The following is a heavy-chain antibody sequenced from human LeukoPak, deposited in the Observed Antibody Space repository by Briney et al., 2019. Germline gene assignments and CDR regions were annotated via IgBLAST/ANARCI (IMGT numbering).Heavy chain of an antibody. V-gene: IGHV3-48*03. D-gene: IGHD6-6*01. J-gene: IGHJ4*02. CDR1: GFTFSSYE. CDR2: ISSSGRTI. CDR3: ASAFKYSLDFY. Sequence: GGSLRLSCAASGFTFSSYEMNWVRQAPGKGLEWISYISSSGRTIYYADSVKGRFTISRDNAKSSLYLQMNSLRAEDTAVYYCASAFKYSLDFYWGQGTVVTVSS.